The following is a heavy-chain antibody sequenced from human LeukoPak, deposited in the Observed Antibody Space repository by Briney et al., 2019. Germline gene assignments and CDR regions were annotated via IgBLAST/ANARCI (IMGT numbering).Heavy chain of an antibody. Sequence: SETLSLTCAVSGYSISSGYYWGWIRQPPGKGLEWIGSIYHSGSTYYNPSLKSRVTILVDTSKNKFSLKLSSVTAADTAVYYCARVQSYCGGDCYGAFDIWGQGTMVTVPS. V-gene: IGHV4-38-2*01. J-gene: IGHJ3*02. CDR1: GYSISSGYY. CDR3: ARVQSYCGGDCYGAFDI. D-gene: IGHD2-21*01. CDR2: IYHSGST.